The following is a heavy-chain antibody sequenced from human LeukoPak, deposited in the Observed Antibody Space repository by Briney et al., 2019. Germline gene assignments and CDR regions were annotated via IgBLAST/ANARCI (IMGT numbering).Heavy chain of an antibody. Sequence: SETLSLTCAVYGASLNGHYWSWIRQPPGKGLEWIGEGSDVGGTKYNPSLKSRVTISADTSKNQFSLKLNSVTAADTAVYYCASGGGSGWYRIDAFDIWGQGTMVTVSS. V-gene: IGHV4-34*01. CDR1: GASLNGHY. CDR2: GSDVGGT. CDR3: ASGGGSGWYRIDAFDI. J-gene: IGHJ3*02. D-gene: IGHD6-19*01.